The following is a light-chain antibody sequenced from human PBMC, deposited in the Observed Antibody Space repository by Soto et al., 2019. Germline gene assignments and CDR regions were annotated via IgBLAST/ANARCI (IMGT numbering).Light chain of an antibody. CDR1: QSLSSNY. J-gene: IGKJ3*01. CDR3: QHYGRSAIFT. V-gene: IGKV3-20*01. Sequence: EIVLTQSPGTLSLSPGERATLSCRASQSLSSNYFAWYQQKPGQAPRLLIYGASSRASGIPDRFSGSGSGTDFTLTISSLEPEDFSVYYCQHYGRSAIFTLGPGTTVDIK. CDR2: GAS.